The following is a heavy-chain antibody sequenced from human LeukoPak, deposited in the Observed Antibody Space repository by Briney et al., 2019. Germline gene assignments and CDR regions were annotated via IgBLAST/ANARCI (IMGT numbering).Heavy chain of an antibody. CDR3: ARRQLVPRGYYYYYYMDV. V-gene: IGHV6-1*01. CDR1: GDSVSSNSAA. J-gene: IGHJ6*03. D-gene: IGHD6-6*01. Sequence: SQTLSLTCAISGDSVSSNSAAWNWIRQSPSRGLEWLGRTYYRSKWYNDYAVSVKSRITINPDTSKNQFSLQLNSVTPEDTAVYYCARRQLVPRGYYYYYYMDVWGKGTTVTVSS. CDR2: TYYRSKWYN.